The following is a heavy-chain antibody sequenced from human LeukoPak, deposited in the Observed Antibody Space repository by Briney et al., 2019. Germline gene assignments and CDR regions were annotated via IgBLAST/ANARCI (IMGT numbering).Heavy chain of an antibody. CDR3: AKAGYGGGSRTTYGDY. J-gene: IGHJ4*02. CDR2: MSFDVRNT. V-gene: IGHV3-30*18. D-gene: IGHD6-19*01. CDR1: GFTLSSYA. Sequence: GSLRLSCAASGFTLSSYAIHWVRQAPGKGLEWVAVMSFDVRNTYYSESVKGRFTITRDNFRNTLYLQMNSLRTEDTAVYYCAKAGYGGGSRTTYGDYWGQGTLVTVSS.